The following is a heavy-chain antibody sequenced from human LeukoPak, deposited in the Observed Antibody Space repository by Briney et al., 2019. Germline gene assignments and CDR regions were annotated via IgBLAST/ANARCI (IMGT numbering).Heavy chain of an antibody. CDR1: GFTFSSYG. CDR3: AKGMLNYGGAFDI. Sequence: GGSLRLSCAASGFTFSSYGMSWVRQAPGKGLEWVSAISGSGGSTYYADSVKGRFTISRDNSKNTLYLQMNSLRAEDTAVYYCAKGMLNYGGAFDIWGQGTMVTVSS. CDR2: ISGSGGST. J-gene: IGHJ3*02. V-gene: IGHV3-23*01. D-gene: IGHD1-7*01.